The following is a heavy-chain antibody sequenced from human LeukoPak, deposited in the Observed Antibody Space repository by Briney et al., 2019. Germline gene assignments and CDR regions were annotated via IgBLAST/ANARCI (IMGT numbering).Heavy chain of an antibody. CDR1: GYSISSGYY. D-gene: IGHD2-2*01. Sequence: PSETLSLTCTVSGYSISSGYYWGWIRQPPGKGLEWIGSIYHSGSTYYNPSLKSRVTISVDTSKNQFSLKLSSVTAADTAVYYCARVVVPAGKGHWFDPWGQGTLVTVSS. V-gene: IGHV4-38-2*02. CDR2: IYHSGST. J-gene: IGHJ5*02. CDR3: ARVVVPAGKGHWFDP.